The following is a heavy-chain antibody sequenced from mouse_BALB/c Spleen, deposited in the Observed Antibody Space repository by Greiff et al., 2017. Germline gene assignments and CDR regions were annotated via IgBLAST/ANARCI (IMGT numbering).Heavy chain of an antibody. CDR1: GFNIKDTY. D-gene: IGHD2-1*01. J-gene: IGHJ1*01. Sequence: EVQLQQSGAELVKPGASVKLSCTASGFNIKDTYMHWVKQRPEQGLEWMGRIDPADGNTKYDPKFRGKATITADTSSNTAYLQLSSLTSEDTAVYYCARYYGNSEAFDVWGAGTTVTVSS. CDR2: IDPADGNT. CDR3: ARYYGNSEAFDV. V-gene: IGHV14-3*02.